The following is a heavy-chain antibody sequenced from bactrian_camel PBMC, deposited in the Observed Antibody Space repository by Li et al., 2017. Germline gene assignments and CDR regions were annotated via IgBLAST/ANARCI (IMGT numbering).Heavy chain of an antibody. V-gene: IGHV3S53*01. Sequence: VQLVESGGGSVQAGGSLRLSCVASENGFGKYCGGWFRQSPGKRHEGVATIDFDGTTDYASSVKGRFTVSRDNAKNTLYLQMNSLKPEDSAMYYCAKPPGNSDCYPGVWWLNPEHTYGGQGTQVTVS. CDR3: AKPPGNSDCYPGVWWLNPEHTY. CDR2: IDFDGTT. D-gene: IGHD7*01. CDR1: ENGFGKYC. J-gene: IGHJ4*01.